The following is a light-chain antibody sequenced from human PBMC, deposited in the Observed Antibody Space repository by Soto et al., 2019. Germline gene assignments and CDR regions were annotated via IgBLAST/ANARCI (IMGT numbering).Light chain of an antibody. Sequence: QSALTQPASVSASPGQSITISCTGTSSDVGTYDDVSWYRQHPGKGPKLLIYEVTNRPSGVSNRFSGSKSGNTASLTISGLQAEDVADYYCSSYTISSTYVFGSGTKVTVL. CDR1: SSDVGTYDD. V-gene: IGLV2-14*01. CDR2: EVT. CDR3: SSYTISSTYV. J-gene: IGLJ1*01.